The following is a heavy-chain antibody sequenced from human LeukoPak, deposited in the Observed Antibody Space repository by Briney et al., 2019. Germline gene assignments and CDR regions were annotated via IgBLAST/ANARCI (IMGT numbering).Heavy chain of an antibody. D-gene: IGHD5-12*01. Sequence: SETLSLTCTVSGGSISSYYWSWIRQPPGKGLEWIGYVYYSGNTKYNPSLKSRVTISVDTSKNQFSLKLSSVTAADTAVYYCASHIDWYFDLWGRGTLVTVSS. CDR1: GGSISSYY. J-gene: IGHJ2*01. CDR3: ASHIDWYFDL. V-gene: IGHV4-59*12. CDR2: VYYSGNT.